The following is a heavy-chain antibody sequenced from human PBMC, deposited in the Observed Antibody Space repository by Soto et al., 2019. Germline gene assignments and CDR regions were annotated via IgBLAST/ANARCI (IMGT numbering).Heavy chain of an antibody. Sequence: GASVKVSCKASGYTFTGYYMHWVRQAPGQGLEWMGWINPNSGGTNYAQKFQGRVTMTRDTSISTAYMELSRLRSDDTAVYYCARDDSAARPLWHFDLWGRGTLVTVSS. CDR2: INPNSGGT. J-gene: IGHJ2*01. CDR1: GYTFTGYY. D-gene: IGHD6-6*01. CDR3: ARDDSAARPLWHFDL. V-gene: IGHV1-2*02.